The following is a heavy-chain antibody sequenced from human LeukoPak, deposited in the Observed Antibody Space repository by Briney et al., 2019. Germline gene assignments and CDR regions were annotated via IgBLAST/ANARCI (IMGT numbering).Heavy chain of an antibody. V-gene: IGHV4-34*01. CDR3: ATQSDSYYFDY. CDR2: INHSGST. D-gene: IGHD6-6*01. J-gene: IGHJ4*02. Sequence: SETLSLTCAVYGGSFSGYYWSWIRQPPGRGLEWIGEINHSGSTNYNPSLKSRVTISVDTSKNQFSLKQSSVTAADTAVYYCATQSDSYYFDYWGQGTLVTVSS. CDR1: GGSFSGYY.